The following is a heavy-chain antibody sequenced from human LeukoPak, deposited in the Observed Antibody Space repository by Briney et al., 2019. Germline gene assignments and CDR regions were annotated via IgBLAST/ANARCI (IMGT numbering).Heavy chain of an antibody. D-gene: IGHD2-15*01. J-gene: IGHJ5*02. Sequence: PSQTLSLTCTVSGGSISSSGYYWSWVRQHPGKGLEWIGYIYYSGNTYYNPSLKSRVTISVDTSKKQFSLKLSSVTAADTAVYYCARGNVVMITPTLWFDPWGQGTLVTVSS. CDR3: ARGNVVMITPTLWFDP. CDR2: IYYSGNT. V-gene: IGHV4-31*03. CDR1: GGSISSSGYY.